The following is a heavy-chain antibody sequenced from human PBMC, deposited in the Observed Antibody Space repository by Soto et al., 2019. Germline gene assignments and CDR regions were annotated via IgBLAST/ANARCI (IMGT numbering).Heavy chain of an antibody. J-gene: IGHJ4*02. V-gene: IGHV1-46*02. CDR3: ARLYSGSRLDY. CDR2: INPSIGST. D-gene: IGHD1-26*01. CDR1: GYTFNTYN. Sequence: QVQLVQSGAEVKKPGASVKVSCKASGYTFNTYNMYWVRQAPGQGLEWMGVINPSIGSTNYAQKFQGRVIMTRDTSTSPVYMELGTLRSDDTAVYYCARLYSGSRLDYRGQGTLVTVSS.